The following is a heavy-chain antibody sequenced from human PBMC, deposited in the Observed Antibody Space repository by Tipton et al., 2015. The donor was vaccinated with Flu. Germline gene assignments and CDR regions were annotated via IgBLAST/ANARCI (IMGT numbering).Heavy chain of an antibody. CDR2: IYYSGST. Sequence: TLSLTCTVSGGSISSYYWSWVRQPPGKGLEWIGYIYYSGSTNYNPSLKSRVTISVDTSKNQFSLKLSSVTAADTAVYYCASSGRTTVTTFDYWGQGTLVTVSS. J-gene: IGHJ4*02. D-gene: IGHD4-11*01. CDR3: ASSGRTTVTTFDY. V-gene: IGHV4-59*01. CDR1: GGSISSYY.